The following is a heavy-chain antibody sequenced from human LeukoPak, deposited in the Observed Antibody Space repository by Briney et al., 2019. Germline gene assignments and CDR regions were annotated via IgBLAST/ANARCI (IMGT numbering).Heavy chain of an antibody. J-gene: IGHJ1*01. Sequence: GASVKVSCKASGGTFSSYAISWVRQAPGQGLEWMRRIIPILGIANYAQKFQGRVTITADKSTSTAYMELSSLRSEDTAVYYCARDLSTMIVAEYFQHWGHGTLVTVSS. CDR1: GGTFSSYA. D-gene: IGHD3-22*01. CDR3: ARDLSTMIVAEYFQH. CDR2: IIPILGIA. V-gene: IGHV1-69*04.